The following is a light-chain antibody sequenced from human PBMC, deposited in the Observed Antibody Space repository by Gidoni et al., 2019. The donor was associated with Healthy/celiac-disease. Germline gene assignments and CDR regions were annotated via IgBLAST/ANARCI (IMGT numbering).Light chain of an antibody. Sequence: DIQLTQSPSFLSASVGDRVTITCRASQGISSYLAWYQHKPGNAPKLLIYAASSLQSGVPSRFSGSGSGTEFTLTISSLQPEDFATYYCQQLNSYPPYTFGQGTKLEIK. V-gene: IGKV1-9*01. J-gene: IGKJ2*01. CDR1: QGISSY. CDR2: AAS. CDR3: QQLNSYPPYT.